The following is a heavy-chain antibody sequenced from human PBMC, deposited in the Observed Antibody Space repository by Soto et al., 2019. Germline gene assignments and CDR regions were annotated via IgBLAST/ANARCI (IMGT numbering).Heavy chain of an antibody. Sequence: SVKVSCKASGGTFSSYAISWVLQAPGQGLEWMGGIIPIFGTANYAQKFQGRVTITADESTSTAYMELSSLRSEDTAVYYCARGKGYYYDSSGLYGMDVWGQGTTVTVSS. D-gene: IGHD3-22*01. J-gene: IGHJ6*02. V-gene: IGHV1-69*13. CDR3: ARGKGYYYDSSGLYGMDV. CDR2: IIPIFGTA. CDR1: GGTFSSYA.